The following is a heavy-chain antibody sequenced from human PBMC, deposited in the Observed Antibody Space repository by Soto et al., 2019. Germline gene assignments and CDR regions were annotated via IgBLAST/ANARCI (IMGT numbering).Heavy chain of an antibody. V-gene: IGHV1-8*01. J-gene: IGHJ4*02. Sequence: QVQLVQSGAQVRDPGASVKVSCKASGYSFTSLDINWVRQTTGQGLDWMGWMQPSSGRPGYAQKFQGRVNMTRDTSIKTAYMELSSLTSDDTAVYYCARGVTAGVDYWGQGALVTVSS. CDR3: ARGVTAGVDY. CDR2: MQPSSGRP. CDR1: GYSFTSLD. D-gene: IGHD3-10*01.